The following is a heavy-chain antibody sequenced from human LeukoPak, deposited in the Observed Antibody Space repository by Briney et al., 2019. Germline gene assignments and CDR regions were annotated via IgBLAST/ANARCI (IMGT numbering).Heavy chain of an antibody. CDR2: INSDGSST. CDR1: GFTFSSYW. Sequence: GGSLRLSCAASGFTFSSYWMHWVRQAPGKGLVWVSRINSDGSSTSYADSVKGRFTISRDNAKNTLYLQMNSLRAEDTAVYYCARSPVGAGGWFDPWGQGTLVTVSS. D-gene: IGHD1-26*01. CDR3: ARSPVGAGGWFDP. J-gene: IGHJ5*02. V-gene: IGHV3-74*01.